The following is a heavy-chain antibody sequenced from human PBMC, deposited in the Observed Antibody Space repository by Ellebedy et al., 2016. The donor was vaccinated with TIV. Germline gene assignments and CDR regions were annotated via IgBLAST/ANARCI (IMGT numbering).Heavy chain of an antibody. V-gene: IGHV4-59*01. CDR2: IYHTGGT. J-gene: IGHJ5*02. CDR1: GGSITSYY. D-gene: IGHD3-22*01. CDR3: ARDPSSGYYSAHRFDP. Sequence: MPSETLSLTCTVSGGSITSYYWSWIRQPPGKGLEWIAYIYHTGGTNYNPSLKSRVTISVDASKNQFSLRLSSVTAADTAFYYCARDPSSGYYSAHRFDPWGQGTLVTVSS.